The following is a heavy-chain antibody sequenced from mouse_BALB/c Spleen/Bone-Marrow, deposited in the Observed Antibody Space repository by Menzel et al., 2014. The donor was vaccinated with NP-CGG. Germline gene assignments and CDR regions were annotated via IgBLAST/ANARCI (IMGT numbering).Heavy chain of an antibody. D-gene: IGHD1-1*02. CDR2: LCGDVSA. CDR1: GFSLYSSG. CDR3: RWGPWFAY. V-gene: IGHV2-3*01. J-gene: IGHJ3*01. Sequence: QVQLQQSGTGMVAPSKRLSITCTVSGFSLYSSGVRWVRQHPGKGLEWLGVLCGDVSANYHSALISRLSISKDNSKSQASLKLNSLQTDDPATYYCRWGPWFAYWGQGPLVT.